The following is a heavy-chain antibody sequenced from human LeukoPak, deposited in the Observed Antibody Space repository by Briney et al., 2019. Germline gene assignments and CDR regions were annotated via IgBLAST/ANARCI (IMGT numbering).Heavy chain of an antibody. J-gene: IGHJ5*02. CDR2: INAGNGNT. Sequence: ASVKVSCKASGYTFTSYAMHWVRQAPGQRLEWMGWINAGNGNTKYSQKFQGRVTITRDTSASTAYMELSSLRSEDTAVYYCARGPSYYYGSGSYAFDPWGQGTLVTVSS. CDR3: ARGPSYYYGSGSYAFDP. V-gene: IGHV1-3*01. CDR1: GYTFTSYA. D-gene: IGHD3-10*01.